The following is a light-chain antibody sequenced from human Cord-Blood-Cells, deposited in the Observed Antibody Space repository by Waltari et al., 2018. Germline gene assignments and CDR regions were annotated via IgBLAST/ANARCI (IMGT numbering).Light chain of an antibody. CDR3: CSYAGSSTLV. CDR1: SSDVRSFNY. V-gene: IGLV2-23*01. CDR2: VGS. J-gene: IGLJ2*01. Sequence: QSALTQPASVSGSPGQSIPISCTGTSSDVRSFNYFFWYQQHPGNAPKLMICVGSNGLSGVSNRFSGSKSGNTASLTISGLQAEDEADDYCCSYAGSSTLVFGGGTKLTVL.